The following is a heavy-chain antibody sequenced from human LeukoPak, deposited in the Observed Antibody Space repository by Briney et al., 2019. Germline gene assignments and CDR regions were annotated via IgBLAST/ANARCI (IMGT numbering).Heavy chain of an antibody. CDR1: GFTFSSYA. Sequence: GGSLRLSCAASGFTFSSYAMNWVRQAPGKGLEWVSVISSSGGSTYYADSVKGRFIISRDNSKNTLYLQMNSLRAEDTAVYYCTKAGIAVPATPDYWGQGTLVTVSS. J-gene: IGHJ4*02. V-gene: IGHV3-23*01. CDR3: TKAGIAVPATPDY. D-gene: IGHD6-19*01. CDR2: ISSSGGST.